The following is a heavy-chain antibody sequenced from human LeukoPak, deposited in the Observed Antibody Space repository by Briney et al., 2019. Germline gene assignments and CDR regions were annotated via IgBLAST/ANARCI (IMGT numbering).Heavy chain of an antibody. CDR2: INPNSGGT. D-gene: IGHD3-9*01. CDR3: ARVGLYFSATRIHYFDY. Sequence: GASVKVSCKASGYTFSGYYIHWVRQAPGHGLEWMGWINPNSGGTNYAQKFQGRVTITADKSTSTAYMELSSLRSEDTAVYYCARVGLYFSATRIHYFDYWGQGTLVTVSS. CDR1: GYTFSGYY. V-gene: IGHV1-2*02. J-gene: IGHJ4*02.